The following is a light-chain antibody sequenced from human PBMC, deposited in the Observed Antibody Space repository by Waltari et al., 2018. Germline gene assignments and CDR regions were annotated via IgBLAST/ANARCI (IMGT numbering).Light chain of an antibody. J-gene: IGLJ2*01. CDR1: GSDIGGSNL. V-gene: IGLV2-23*02. Sequence: QSALTQPASVSGSPGQSITISCTGSGSDIGGSNLVSWYQQHPGKAPQLMIYEVTKRPSGVSIRFSGSKSGNTAALTISGLQAEDEGDYFCCSHAGSETYVVFGGGTKLTVL. CDR2: EVT. CDR3: CSHAGSETYVV.